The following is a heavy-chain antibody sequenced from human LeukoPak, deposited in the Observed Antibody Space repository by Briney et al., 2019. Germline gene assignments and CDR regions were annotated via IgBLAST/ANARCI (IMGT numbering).Heavy chain of an antibody. D-gene: IGHD6-19*01. J-gene: IGHJ4*02. V-gene: IGHV3-48*04. CDR1: GFTFSSYS. Sequence: GGSLRLSCAASGFTFSSYSMNWVHQAPGKGLEWVSYISSSSSTIYYADSVKGRFTISRDNAKNSLYLQMNSLRAEDTAVYYCARYSREQWPDYWGQGTLVSVS. CDR2: ISSSSSTI. CDR3: ARYSREQWPDY.